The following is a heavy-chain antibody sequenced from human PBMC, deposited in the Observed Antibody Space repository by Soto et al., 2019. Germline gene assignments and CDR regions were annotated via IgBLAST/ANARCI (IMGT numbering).Heavy chain of an antibody. CDR2: IIPILGIA. V-gene: IGHV1-69*02. CDR1: GGTFSSST. Sequence: RPSVKVSCKASGGTFSSSTISWRRQAPGQGLEWMGRIIPILGIANYAQKFQGRVTITADKSTSTAYMELSSLRSEDTAVYYCARAPTRYCSGGSCYYFDYWGQGTLVTVSS. D-gene: IGHD2-15*01. CDR3: ARAPTRYCSGGSCYYFDY. J-gene: IGHJ4*02.